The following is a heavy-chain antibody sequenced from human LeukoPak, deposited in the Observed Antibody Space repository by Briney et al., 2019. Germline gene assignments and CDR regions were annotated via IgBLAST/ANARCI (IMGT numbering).Heavy chain of an antibody. V-gene: IGHV4-34*01. CDR2: INHSGST. CDR3: ARIMLSWREFDC. J-gene: IGHJ4*02. D-gene: IGHD1-26*01. Sequence: SETLSLTCAVYGGSFSGCYWSWICQPPGKGLEWIGEINHSGSTNYNPSLKSRVTISVDTSKNQFSLKLSSVTAADTAVYYCARIMLSWREFDCWGQGTLVTVSS. CDR1: GGSFSGCY.